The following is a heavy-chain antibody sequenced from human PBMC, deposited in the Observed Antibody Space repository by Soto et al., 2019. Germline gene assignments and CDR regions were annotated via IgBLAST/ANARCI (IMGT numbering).Heavy chain of an antibody. V-gene: IGHV4-30-4*01. CDR2: IYYSGST. CDR3: ASAFIFGAGFGFDY. CDR1: GGSISSGDYY. J-gene: IGHJ4*02. Sequence: SETLSLTCTVSGGSISSGDYYWSWIRQPPGKGLEWIGYIYYSGSTYYNPSLKSRVTISVDTSKNQFSLKLSSVTAADTAVYYCASAFIFGAGFGFDYWGQGTLVTVSS. D-gene: IGHD3-3*02.